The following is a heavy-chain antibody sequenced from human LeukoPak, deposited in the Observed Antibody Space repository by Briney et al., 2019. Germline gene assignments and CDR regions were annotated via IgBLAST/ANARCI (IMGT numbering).Heavy chain of an antibody. CDR1: GFTFSTYS. J-gene: IGHJ4*02. CDR2: VSAASRGI. V-gene: IGHV3-48*01. CDR3: ARGGYHQDGIGYNRFDN. D-gene: IGHD5-24*01. Sequence: GGSLRLSCAASGFTFSTYSMSWVRQAPGKGLEWISHVSAASRGIYYADSVKGRFTISRDNAENSVFLQMTSLRPEDTAVYYCARGGYHQDGIGYNRFDNWGQGALVTVSS.